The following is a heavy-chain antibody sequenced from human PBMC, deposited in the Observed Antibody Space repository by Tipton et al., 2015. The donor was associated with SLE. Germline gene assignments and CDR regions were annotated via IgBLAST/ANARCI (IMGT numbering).Heavy chain of an antibody. V-gene: IGHV4-31*03. CDR1: GDSISSGGFF. Sequence: TLSLTCTVSGDSISSGGFFWNWIRQHPGKGLEWIGYIYYRGNTYYNPSLKSRVTISVDTSKNQFSLKLSSVTAADTAVYYCARINRRDPWRNYHPTDAFDIWGQGTMVTVSS. D-gene: IGHD3-3*01. CDR2: IYYRGNT. CDR3: ARINRRDPWRNYHPTDAFDI. J-gene: IGHJ3*02.